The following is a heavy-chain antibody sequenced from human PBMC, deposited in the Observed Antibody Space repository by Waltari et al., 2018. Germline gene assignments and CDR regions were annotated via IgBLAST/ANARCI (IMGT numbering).Heavy chain of an antibody. D-gene: IGHD3-3*01. CDR1: GYPFTSYD. CDR3: ARDGDYDFWSGYGY. J-gene: IGHJ4*02. V-gene: IGHV1-8*03. CDR2: MNPNSGNT. Sequence: QVQLVQSGAEVTKPGASVKVSCKASGYPFTSYDIIWVRPATGQGLEWMGWMNPNSGNTGYAKKFQGRVTITRNTSISTAYMELSSLRSEDTAVYYCARDGDYDFWSGYGYWGQGTLVTVSS.